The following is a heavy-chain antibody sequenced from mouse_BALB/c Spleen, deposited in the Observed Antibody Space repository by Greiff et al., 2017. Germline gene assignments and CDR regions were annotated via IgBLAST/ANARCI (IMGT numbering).Heavy chain of an antibody. CDR3: ARKRITTEAMDY. Sequence: QVQLKESGAELVRPGTSVKVSCKASGYAFTNYLIEWVKQRPGQGLEWIGVINPGSGGTNYNEKFKGKATLTADKSSSTAYMQLSSLTSDDSAVYFWARKRITTEAMDYWGQGTSVTVSS. J-gene: IGHJ4*01. D-gene: IGHD1-1*01. V-gene: IGHV1-54*01. CDR1: GYAFTNYL. CDR2: INPGSGGT.